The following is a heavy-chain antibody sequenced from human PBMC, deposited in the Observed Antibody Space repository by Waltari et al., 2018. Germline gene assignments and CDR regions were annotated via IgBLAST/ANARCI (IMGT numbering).Heavy chain of an antibody. V-gene: IGHV4-30-4*08. CDR3: ARERLDSSSWYGPFDY. J-gene: IGHJ4*02. Sequence: QVQLQESGPGLWKPSQTLSLTCTVSGGASSSGDYYWSWIRQPPGKGLEWIGYISYSRSTYYNPSLKSRVTISVDTSKNQFSLKLSSVTAADTAVYFCARERLDSSSWYGPFDYWGPGTLVTVSS. D-gene: IGHD6-13*01. CDR2: ISYSRST. CDR1: GGASSSGDYY.